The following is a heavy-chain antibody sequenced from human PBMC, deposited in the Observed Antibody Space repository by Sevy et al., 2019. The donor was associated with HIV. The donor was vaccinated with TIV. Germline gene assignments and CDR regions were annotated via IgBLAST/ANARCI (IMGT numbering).Heavy chain of an antibody. CDR2: IKQDGSVK. CDR3: AREIAAAGSY. V-gene: IGHV3-7*01. CDR1: GFTFSNYW. D-gene: IGHD6-13*01. Sequence: GGSLRLSCAASGFTFSNYWMNWVRQAPGKGLEWVANIKQDGSVKYYVDSVKGRFTISSDNAKNSRDLQMNSLRAEDTAVYYCAREIAAAGSYWGQGTLVTVSS. J-gene: IGHJ4*02.